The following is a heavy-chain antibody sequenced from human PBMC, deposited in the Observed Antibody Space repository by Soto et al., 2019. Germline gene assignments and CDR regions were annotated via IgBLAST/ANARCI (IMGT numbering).Heavy chain of an antibody. CDR1: GFTFSSYG. V-gene: IGHV3-30*03. Sequence: PGGSLRLSCAASGFTFSSYGMHWVRQAPGKGLEWVAVISYDGSNKYYADSVKGRFTISRDNSKNTLYLQMNSLRAEDTAVYYCARDPGYSYGYNWGQGTLVTVSS. J-gene: IGHJ4*02. CDR2: ISYDGSNK. D-gene: IGHD5-18*01. CDR3: ARDPGYSYGYN.